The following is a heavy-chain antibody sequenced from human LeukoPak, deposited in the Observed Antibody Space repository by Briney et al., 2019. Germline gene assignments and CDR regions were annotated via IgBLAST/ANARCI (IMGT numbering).Heavy chain of an antibody. CDR1: GGSFSSYY. CDR2: INHSGST. CDR3: ARPHHYYDSSGYYYYYYCMDV. J-gene: IGHJ6*03. D-gene: IGHD3-22*01. V-gene: IGHV4-34*01. Sequence: SETLSLTCAVYGGSFSSYYWSWLRQPPGKGLEWIGEINHSGSTNYNPSLKSRVTISVDTSKNQFSLKLSSVTAADTAVYYCARPHHYYDSSGYYYYYYCMDVWGKGTTVTISS.